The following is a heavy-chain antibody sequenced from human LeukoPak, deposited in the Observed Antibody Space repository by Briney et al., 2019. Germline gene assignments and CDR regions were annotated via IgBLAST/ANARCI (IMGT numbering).Heavy chain of an antibody. CDR2: INPKTGGT. Sequence: ASVKVSCKASGYTFTGYYIHWVRQAPGQGLEWMGWINPKTGGTNSAQKFQGRVTMTRDTSISTAHMELSNLRSDDTAMYYCARLSDTKWFDPWGQGTLVTVSS. CDR3: ARLSDTKWFDP. D-gene: IGHD2-21*02. V-gene: IGHV1-2*02. CDR1: GYTFTGYY. J-gene: IGHJ5*02.